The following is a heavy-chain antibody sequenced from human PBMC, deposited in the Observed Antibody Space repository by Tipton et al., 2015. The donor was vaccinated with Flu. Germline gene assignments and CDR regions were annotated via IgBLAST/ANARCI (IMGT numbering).Heavy chain of an antibody. V-gene: IGHV1-46*01. Sequence: QLVQSGAEVKKPGASVRISCTASGYTFTNYNMHWVRQAPGQGPEWMGIIYPSGGGTTYAQRFQVRVTLTRDKSTSTVYMELSSLTSEDTAFYYCARDRGFGTYTFDYWGQGTLVTVAS. CDR2: IYPSGGGT. J-gene: IGHJ4*02. CDR3: ARDRGFGTYTFDY. CDR1: GYTFTNYN. D-gene: IGHD3-10*01.